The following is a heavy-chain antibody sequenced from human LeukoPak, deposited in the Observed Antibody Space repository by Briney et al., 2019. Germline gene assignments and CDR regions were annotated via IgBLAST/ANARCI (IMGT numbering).Heavy chain of an antibody. Sequence: SETLSLTCNVLGFSISSDYYWGWIRQPPGEGLEWTATIYHDGSTYYNPSLKGRAIISLDTSKNQFSLTLTYVTAADTAVYYCARLGVIGRTFDYWGQGTLVTVSS. D-gene: IGHD1-14*01. CDR2: IYHDGST. CDR1: GFSISSDYY. J-gene: IGHJ4*02. CDR3: ARLGVIGRTFDY. V-gene: IGHV4-38-2*02.